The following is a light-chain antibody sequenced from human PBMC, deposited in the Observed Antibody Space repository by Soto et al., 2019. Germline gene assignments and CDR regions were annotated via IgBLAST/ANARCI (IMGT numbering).Light chain of an antibody. Sequence: QSALTQPPSVSGAPGQRVTISCTGSSSNIGAGYDVHWYQQLPGTAPKLLIYDNNNRPSGVPDRFSGSKSGTSASLAITGLQAEDEADYYCQSYDSSLSALFGGGTKVTVL. V-gene: IGLV1-40*01. CDR1: SSNIGAGYD. CDR2: DNN. J-gene: IGLJ2*01. CDR3: QSYDSSLSAL.